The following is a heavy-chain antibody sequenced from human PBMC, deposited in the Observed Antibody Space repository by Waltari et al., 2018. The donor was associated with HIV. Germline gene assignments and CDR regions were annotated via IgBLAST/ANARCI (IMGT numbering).Heavy chain of an antibody. J-gene: IGHJ4*02. Sequence: GDYYWSWIRQPPGKGLEWIGYIYYSGSTYYNPSLKSRVTISVDTSKNQFSLKLSSVTAADTAVYYCARAGDGGYVYNYWGQGTLVTVSS. D-gene: IGHD5-12*01. V-gene: IGHV4-30-4*01. CDR3: ARAGDGGYVYNY. CDR2: IYYSGST. CDR1: GDYY.